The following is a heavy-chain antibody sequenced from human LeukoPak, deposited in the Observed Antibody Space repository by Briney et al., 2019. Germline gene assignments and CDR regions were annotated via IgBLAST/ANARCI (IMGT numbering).Heavy chain of an antibody. CDR1: GGSISSSGHY. V-gene: IGHV4-39*07. J-gene: IGHJ4*02. Sequence: SETLSLTCTVSGGSISSSGHYWGWIRQPPGKGLDWIGIIYYSGRTYYNPSLKSRVTMSVDTSKNQFSLKLTSVTAADTAVYYCAMNSENYLNFDYWGQGTLVTVSS. CDR3: AMNSENYLNFDY. CDR2: IYYSGRT. D-gene: IGHD1-26*01.